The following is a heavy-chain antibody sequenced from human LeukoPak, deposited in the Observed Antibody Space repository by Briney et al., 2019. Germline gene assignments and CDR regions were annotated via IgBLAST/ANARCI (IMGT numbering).Heavy chain of an antibody. Sequence: GGSLRLSCAASGFTFSSYGMHWVRQAPGKGLEWLAVIWYDGSNEYYADSVKDRFTISRDNSKNTLFLQMNSLRADDTAVYYCARFSGSYPGYFGPWGQGTLVTVSS. J-gene: IGHJ5*02. V-gene: IGHV3-33*01. CDR1: GFTFSSYG. CDR3: ARFSGSYPGYFGP. D-gene: IGHD1-26*01. CDR2: IWYDGSNE.